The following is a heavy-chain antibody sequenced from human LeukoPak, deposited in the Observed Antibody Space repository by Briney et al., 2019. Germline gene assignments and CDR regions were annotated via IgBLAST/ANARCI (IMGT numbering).Heavy chain of an antibody. V-gene: IGHV4-59*01. CDR1: GGSISSYY. D-gene: IGHD3-22*01. Sequence: SETLSLTCTVSGGSISSYYWSWIRQPPGKGLEWIGYIYYSGSTSYNPSLKSRVTISVDTSKNQFSLKLSSVTAADTAVYYCARDSSGLFDYWGQGTLVTVSS. CDR2: IYYSGST. J-gene: IGHJ4*02. CDR3: ARDSSGLFDY.